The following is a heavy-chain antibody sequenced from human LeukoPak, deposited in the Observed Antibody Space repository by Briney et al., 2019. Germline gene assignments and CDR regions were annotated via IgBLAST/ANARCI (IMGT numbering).Heavy chain of an antibody. CDR2: IIPIFGTA. J-gene: IGHJ4*02. D-gene: IGHD3-22*01. Sequence: SVKVSCKASGGTFSSYAISWVRQAPGQGLEWMGGIIPIFGTANYAQKFQGRVTITADESTSTAYMELSSLRSEDTAVYYCASSEDYYDSSGYYRGHYWGQGTLVTVSS. CDR3: ASSEDYYDSSGYYRGHY. V-gene: IGHV1-69*01. CDR1: GGTFSSYA.